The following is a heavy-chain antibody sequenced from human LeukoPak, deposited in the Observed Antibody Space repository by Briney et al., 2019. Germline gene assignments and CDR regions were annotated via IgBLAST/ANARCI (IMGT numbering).Heavy chain of an antibody. Sequence: PSETLSLTCTVSGGSISSSSYYWGWIRQPPGKGLEWIGSIYYSGSTYYNPSLKSRVTISVDTSKNQFSLKLSSVTAADTAVYYCARPPYVSGSYYGAFDIWGQGTLVTDSS. J-gene: IGHJ3*02. CDR2: IYYSGST. D-gene: IGHD1-26*01. CDR3: ARPPYVSGSYYGAFDI. CDR1: GGSISSSSYY. V-gene: IGHV4-39*01.